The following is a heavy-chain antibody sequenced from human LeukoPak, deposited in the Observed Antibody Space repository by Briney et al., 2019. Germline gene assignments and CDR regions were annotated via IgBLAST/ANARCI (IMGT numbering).Heavy chain of an antibody. D-gene: IGHD1-26*01. Sequence: ASVKVSCKASGGTFSSYAISWVRQAPGQGLEWMGGIIPIFGMTNYAQKFQGRVTVTADESTSTAYMELSSLRSDDTAVYFCARDEGASYSFYWGQGTLVTVSS. V-gene: IGHV1-69*13. J-gene: IGHJ4*02. CDR2: IIPIFGMT. CDR3: ARDEGASYSFY. CDR1: GGTFSSYA.